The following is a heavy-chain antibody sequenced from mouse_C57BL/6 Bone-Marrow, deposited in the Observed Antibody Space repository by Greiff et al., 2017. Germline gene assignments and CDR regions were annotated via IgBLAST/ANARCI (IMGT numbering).Heavy chain of an antibody. J-gene: IGHJ2*01. D-gene: IGHD1-1*01. Sequence: VQLQQSGAELVRPGASVKLSCTASGFNIKDDYMHWVKQRPEQGLEWIGWIDPENGDTEYASKFQGKATITADTSSNTADLQLSSLTSEDTAGYYCTTWAVVAGDYWGQGTTLTVAS. V-gene: IGHV14-4*01. CDR2: IDPENGDT. CDR1: GFNIKDDY. CDR3: TTWAVVAGDY.